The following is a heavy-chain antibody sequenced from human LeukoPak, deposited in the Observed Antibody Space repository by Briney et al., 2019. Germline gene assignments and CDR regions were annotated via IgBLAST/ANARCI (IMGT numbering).Heavy chain of an antibody. CDR3: TKRRGSGWHAIDY. V-gene: IGHV3-23*01. CDR2: ISGSGNST. Sequence: PGGSLRLSCAASGFTFSSYAMSWVRQAPGKGLEWVSAISGSGNSTYYADSVKGRSTISRDNSKNTLYLQMNSLRAEDTAVYYCTKRRGSGWHAIDYWGQGTLVTVSS. CDR1: GFTFSSYA. D-gene: IGHD6-19*01. J-gene: IGHJ4*02.